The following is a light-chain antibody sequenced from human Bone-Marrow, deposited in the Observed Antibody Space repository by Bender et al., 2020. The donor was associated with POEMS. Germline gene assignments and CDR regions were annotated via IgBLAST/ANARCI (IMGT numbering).Light chain of an antibody. CDR1: NIGSKS. CDR3: NAYTRSSTLV. J-gene: IGLJ3*02. V-gene: IGLV3-21*02. CDR2: DDN. Sequence: SYVLTQPPSVSVAPGQTARITCGGNNIGSKSVHWYQQKPGQAPVLVVYDDNDRPSGIPERFSGSNSGNTASLTISGLQADDEADYYCNAYTRSSTLVFGGGTKLTVL.